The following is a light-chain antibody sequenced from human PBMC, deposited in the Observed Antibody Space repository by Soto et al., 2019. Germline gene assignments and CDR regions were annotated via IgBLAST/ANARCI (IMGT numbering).Light chain of an antibody. Sequence: DIQMTQSPSSLSASVGDRVTITCRASQSVTTYLHWYQQKAGEAPKLLIYAISNLQSGVSSRFSGSGSGTDFSLTIHTLQPEDFAIYYCQQGYSTPWTFGQGTKVEIK. J-gene: IGKJ1*01. CDR3: QQGYSTPWT. CDR1: QSVTTY. V-gene: IGKV1-39*01. CDR2: AIS.